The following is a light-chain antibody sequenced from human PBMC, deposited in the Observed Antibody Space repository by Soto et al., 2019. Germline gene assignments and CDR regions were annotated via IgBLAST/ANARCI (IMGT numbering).Light chain of an antibody. CDR3: CSYGGSSTFPYV. J-gene: IGLJ1*01. V-gene: IGLV2-23*02. Sequence: QPALAQPASVSGSPEQSITISCTGTSSDVGTYNLVSWYQQHPGKAPKLIIYEVTERPSGISNRFSGSKFGNTASLTISGLLPEDEADYYCCSYGGSSTFPYVFGTGTKVTVL. CDR2: EVT. CDR1: SSDVGTYNL.